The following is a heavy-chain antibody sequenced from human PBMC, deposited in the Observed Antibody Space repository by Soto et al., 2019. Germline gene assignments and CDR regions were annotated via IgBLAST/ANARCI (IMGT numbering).Heavy chain of an antibody. CDR3: ARVLQSYYDSSGYDWPSTSVGLDP. V-gene: IGHV1-69*13. D-gene: IGHD3-22*01. CDR1: GGTFSSYA. CDR2: IIPIFGTA. Sequence: SVKVSCKASGGTFSSYAISWVRQAPGQGLEWMGGIIPIFGTANYAQKFQGRVTITADESTSTAYMELSSLRSEDTAVYYCARVLQSYYDSSGYDWPSTSVGLDPWGQGTLVTVYS. J-gene: IGHJ5*02.